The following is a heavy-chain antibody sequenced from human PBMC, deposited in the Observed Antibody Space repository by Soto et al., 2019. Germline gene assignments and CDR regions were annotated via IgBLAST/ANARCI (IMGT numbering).Heavy chain of an antibody. CDR2: MNPNSGNT. J-gene: IGHJ6*03. CDR3: ARVGDIVVVPAAIVRWDYYYYYMDV. D-gene: IGHD2-2*01. Sequence: ASVKVSCKASGYTFTSYDINWVRQATGQGLEWMGWMNPNSGNTGYAQKFQGRVTMTRNTSISTAYMELSSLRSEDTAVYYCARVGDIVVVPAAIVRWDYYYYYMDVWGKGTTVTVSS. V-gene: IGHV1-8*01. CDR1: GYTFTSYD.